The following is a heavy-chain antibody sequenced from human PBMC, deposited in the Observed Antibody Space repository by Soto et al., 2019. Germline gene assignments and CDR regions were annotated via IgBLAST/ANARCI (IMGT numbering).Heavy chain of an antibody. CDR1: GFSFGSYA. Sequence: LRLSCAGSGFSFGSYAMSWVRQIPGQGLEWVSCMSAGGISTYYADSVQGRFIISRDTSTNTLYLQMNSLRAEDTALYYCAKGPYTYGASVFDXWGQGTKVT. J-gene: IGHJ3*01. CDR3: AKGPYTYGASVFDX. D-gene: IGHD2-8*01. CDR2: MSAGGIST. V-gene: IGHV3-23*01.